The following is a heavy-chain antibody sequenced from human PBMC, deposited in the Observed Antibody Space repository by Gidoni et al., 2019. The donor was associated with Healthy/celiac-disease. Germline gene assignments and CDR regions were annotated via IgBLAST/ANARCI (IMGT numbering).Heavy chain of an antibody. CDR1: GGSISSSSDY. J-gene: IGHJ6*02. Sequence: QLQLQESGPGLVKPSETLSLTCTVSGGSISSSSDYWGWIRQPPGKGLEWIGSISYSGSTYYTPSLKSRVTISVDTSKNQFSLKLSSVTAADTAVYYCARTTPAPATRKYSSSSDYYYGMDVWGQGTTVTVSS. V-gene: IGHV4-39*01. CDR3: ARTTPAPATRKYSSSSDYYYGMDV. D-gene: IGHD6-6*01. CDR2: ISYSGST.